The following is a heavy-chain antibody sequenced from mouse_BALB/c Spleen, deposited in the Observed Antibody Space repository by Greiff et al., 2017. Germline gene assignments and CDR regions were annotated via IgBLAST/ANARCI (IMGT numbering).Heavy chain of an antibody. D-gene: IGHD1-1*01. J-gene: IGHJ4*01. CDR3: ARDSGSSYNYAMDY. CDR1: GFSLTSYG. CDR2: IWAGGST. V-gene: IGHV2-9*02. Sequence: VKLKESGPGLVAPSQSLSITCTVSGFSLTSYGVHWVRQPPGKGLEWLGVIWAGGSTNYNSALMSRLSISKDNSKSQVFLKMNSLQTDDTAMYYCARDSGSSYNYAMDYWGQGTSVTVSA.